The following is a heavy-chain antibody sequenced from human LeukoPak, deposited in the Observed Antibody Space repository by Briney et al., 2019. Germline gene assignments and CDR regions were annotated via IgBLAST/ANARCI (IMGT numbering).Heavy chain of an antibody. CDR3: ARDPLYRDMDV. V-gene: IGHV4-59*01. CDR1: GGSISSYH. D-gene: IGHD1-26*01. Sequence: SETLSLTCTVSGGSISSYHWSWIRQPLGKGLEWIGNIYYSGITNYNPSLKSRVTISLDTSKNQFSLKLSSVTAADTAVYFCARDPLYRDMDVWGQGTTVTVSS. CDR2: IYYSGIT. J-gene: IGHJ6*02.